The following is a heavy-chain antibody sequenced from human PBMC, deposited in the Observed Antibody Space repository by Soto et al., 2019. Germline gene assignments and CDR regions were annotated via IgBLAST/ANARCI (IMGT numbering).Heavy chain of an antibody. V-gene: IGHV1-8*01. J-gene: IGHJ4*02. CDR2: MNPNSGDT. Sequence: QVQLVQSGAEVKKPGASVKVSCKASGYTFTNYHIHWVRQATGQGLEWMGWMNPNSGDTGYAQKFQGRVTMTRDTSKTAAYMELSGLRSEDTAVYYCARGGGGRWYSGDYWGQGTLVTVSS. CDR1: GYTFTNYH. CDR3: ARGGGGRWYSGDY. D-gene: IGHD6-13*01.